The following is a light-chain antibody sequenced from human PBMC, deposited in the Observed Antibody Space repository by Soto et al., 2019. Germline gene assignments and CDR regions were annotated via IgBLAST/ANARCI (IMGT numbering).Light chain of an antibody. CDR3: SSYAGSNNFGVV. CDR1: SSDVGGYNY. V-gene: IGLV2-8*01. CDR2: EVS. Sequence: QSALTQPPSASGSPGQSVTISCTGTSSDVGGYNYVSWYQQHPGKAPNLIIVEVSKRPSGVAGRFSGSKCGNTASLTVSGLQAEDEADYYCSSYAGSNNFGVVFGGGTKVTVL. J-gene: IGLJ2*01.